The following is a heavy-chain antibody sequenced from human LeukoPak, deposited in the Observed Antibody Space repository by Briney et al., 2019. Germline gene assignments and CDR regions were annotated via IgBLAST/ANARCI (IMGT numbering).Heavy chain of an antibody. J-gene: IGHJ4*02. CDR1: GFTFSSYG. Sequence: GGSLRLSCAAPGFTFSSYGMSWVRQAPGKGLEWVSVIYSGGNTYYADSVKGRFTVSRDNSKNTLYLQMNSLRAEDTAVYYCARDRRGDSSGLFDYWGQGTLVTVSS. D-gene: IGHD6-19*01. V-gene: IGHV3-66*02. CDR2: IYSGGNT. CDR3: ARDRRGDSSGLFDY.